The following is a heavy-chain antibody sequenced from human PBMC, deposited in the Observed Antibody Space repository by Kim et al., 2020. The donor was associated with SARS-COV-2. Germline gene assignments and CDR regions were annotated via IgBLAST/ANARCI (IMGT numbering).Heavy chain of an antibody. Sequence: STPSLKSRVTIYVDTSRNQFSLQLNSVTAADTAVYYCARARGYSYGSLDYWGQGTLVTVSS. D-gene: IGHD5-18*01. J-gene: IGHJ4*02. CDR3: ARARGYSYGSLDY. V-gene: IGHV4-39*01.